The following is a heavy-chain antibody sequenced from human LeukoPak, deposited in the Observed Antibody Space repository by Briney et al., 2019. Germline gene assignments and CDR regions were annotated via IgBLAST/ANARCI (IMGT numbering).Heavy chain of an antibody. CDR2: MNPNSGNT. CDR3: ARGSHLYYDFWSGYYVSFDC. Sequence: ASVKVSCKASGYTFTSYDINWVRQATGQGLEWMGWMNPNSGNTGYAQKFQGRVTITRNTSISTAYMELSSLRSEDTAVYYCARGSHLYYDFWSGYYVSFDCWGQGTLVTVSS. J-gene: IGHJ4*02. CDR1: GYTFTSYD. V-gene: IGHV1-8*03. D-gene: IGHD3-3*01.